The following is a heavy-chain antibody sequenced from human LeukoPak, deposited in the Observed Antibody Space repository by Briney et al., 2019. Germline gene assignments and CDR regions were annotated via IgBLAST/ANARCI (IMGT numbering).Heavy chain of an antibody. Sequence: SETLTLTCAASVGSFSGYYWSWIRQPPGKGLEWIGEINHSGSTNYNPSLKSRVTISVDTSKNQFSLKLSSVTAADTAVYYCARLGAYDYVWGSYRHPGRLDYWGQGTLVTVSS. J-gene: IGHJ4*02. V-gene: IGHV4-34*01. CDR1: VGSFSGYY. D-gene: IGHD3-16*02. CDR3: ARLGAYDYVWGSYRHPGRLDY. CDR2: INHSGST.